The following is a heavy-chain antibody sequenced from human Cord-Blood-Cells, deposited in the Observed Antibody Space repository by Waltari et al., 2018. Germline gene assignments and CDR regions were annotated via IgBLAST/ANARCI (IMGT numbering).Heavy chain of an antibody. CDR2: INQSGST. Sequence: QVQLQQWGAGLLKPSEPLSLTCAVYGGSFSGYYCRWIRQPPGQGLEWIGEINQSGSTNYNPSLKSRVTISVDTSKNQFSLKLSSVTAADTAVYYCARGSGIRLAARPDGYFDYWGQGTLVTVSS. CDR1: GGSFSGYY. D-gene: IGHD6-6*01. V-gene: IGHV4-34*01. J-gene: IGHJ4*02. CDR3: ARGSGIRLAARPDGYFDY.